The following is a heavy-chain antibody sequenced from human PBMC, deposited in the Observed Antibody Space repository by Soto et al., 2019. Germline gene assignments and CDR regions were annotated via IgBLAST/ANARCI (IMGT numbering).Heavy chain of an antibody. CDR2: IYYSGST. CDR1: GGSISSSSYC. CDR3: ARLRGDNNWFDP. Sequence: PSETLSLTCTVSGGSISSSSYCWGWIRQPPGKGLEWIGSIYYSGSTYYNPSLKSRVTISVDTSKNQFSLKLSSVTAADTAVYYCARLRGDNNWFDPWGQGTLVTVSS. D-gene: IGHD2-15*01. J-gene: IGHJ5*02. V-gene: IGHV4-39*01.